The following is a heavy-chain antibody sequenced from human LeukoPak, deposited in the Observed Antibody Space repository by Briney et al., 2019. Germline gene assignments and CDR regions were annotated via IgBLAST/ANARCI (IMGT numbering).Heavy chain of an antibody. CDR2: ISYDGSNK. J-gene: IGHJ4*02. V-gene: IGHV3-30*01. CDR1: GFTFSSYA. CDR3: ARDPQLEPLYYFDY. Sequence: GGSLRLSCAASGFTFSSYAMHWVRQAPGKGLEWVAVISYDGSNKYYADSVKGRFTISRDNSKNTLYLQMNSLRAEDTAVYYCARDPQLEPLYYFDYWGQGTLVTVSS. D-gene: IGHD1-1*01.